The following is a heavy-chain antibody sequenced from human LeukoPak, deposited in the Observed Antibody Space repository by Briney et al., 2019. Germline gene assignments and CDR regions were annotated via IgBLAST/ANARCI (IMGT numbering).Heavy chain of an antibody. J-gene: IGHJ4*02. Sequence: PSETLSLTCAVYGESFSGYFWTWIRQPPGKGLEWIGEINHSGIINYNPFLKSRVTISVDTSKNQFSLKVTSQTAADTAVYYCARAPGTVAIDYWGQGTRSPSPQ. V-gene: IGHV4-34*01. CDR3: ARAPGTVAIDY. CDR1: GESFSGYF. CDR2: INHSGII. D-gene: IGHD5-12*01.